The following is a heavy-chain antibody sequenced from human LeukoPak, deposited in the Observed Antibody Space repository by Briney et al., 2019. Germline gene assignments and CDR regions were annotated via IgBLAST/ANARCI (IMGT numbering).Heavy chain of an antibody. D-gene: IGHD4-17*01. CDR2: IIPIFGTA. J-gene: IGHJ5*02. Sequence: ASVKVSCKASGGTFSSYAISWVRQAPGQGLEWMGGIIPIFGTANYAQKFQGRVTITADKSTSTAYMELSSLRSEDTAVYYCARDRGHYGDYGRDWFDPWGQGTLVTVSS. CDR1: GGTFSSYA. CDR3: ARDRGHYGDYGRDWFDP. V-gene: IGHV1-69*06.